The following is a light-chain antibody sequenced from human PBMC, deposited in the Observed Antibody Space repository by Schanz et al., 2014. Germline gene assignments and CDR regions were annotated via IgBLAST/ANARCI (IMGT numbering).Light chain of an antibody. CDR1: QSVSSNS. CDR2: GAS. V-gene: IGKV3D-20*02. J-gene: IGKJ4*01. CDR3: QQRVHWPPLT. Sequence: EVVLTQSPGTLSLSPGERATLSCRASQSVSSNSLAWYQQTPGQAPRLLIYGASSRATGIPDRFSGSGSGTDFTLTISSLEPEDFAVYYCQQRVHWPPLTFGGGTKVEIK.